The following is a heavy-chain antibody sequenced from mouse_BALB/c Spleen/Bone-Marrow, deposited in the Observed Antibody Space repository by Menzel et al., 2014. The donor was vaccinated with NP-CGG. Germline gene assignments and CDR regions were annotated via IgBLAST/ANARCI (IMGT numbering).Heavy chain of an antibody. CDR1: GFSLTSYG. CDR3: AKRGNYGYFDY. CDR2: IWRGGST. D-gene: IGHD2-1*01. J-gene: IGHJ2*01. V-gene: IGHV2-5-1*01. Sequence: QVQLQQSGPSLVQPSQSLSITCTVSGFSLTSYGVHWVRQSPGKGLEWLGVIWRGGSTDYNAAFMSRLSITKDNSKNQVFFKMNSLQADVTAIYYCAKRGNYGYFDYWGQGTTLTVSS.